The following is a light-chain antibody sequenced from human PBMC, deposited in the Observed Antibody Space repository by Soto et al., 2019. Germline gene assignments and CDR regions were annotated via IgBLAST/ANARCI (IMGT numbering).Light chain of an antibody. Sequence: EIVLTQPPGTLSLSPGERATLSCRASQSVSSSYLAWYQQKPGQAPRLLIYGASSRATGIPDRFSGSGSETAFTLTISILEPEAVAVYYWQQYGSSPPFTFVGGTKVEFK. V-gene: IGKV3-20*01. CDR1: QSVSSSY. CDR3: QQYGSSPPFT. J-gene: IGKJ4*01. CDR2: GAS.